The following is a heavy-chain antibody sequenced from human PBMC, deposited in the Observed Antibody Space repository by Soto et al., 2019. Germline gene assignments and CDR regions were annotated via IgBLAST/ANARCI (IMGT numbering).Heavy chain of an antibody. D-gene: IGHD3-16*01. CDR1: GGTFSYHA. CDR2: IVPMFGSA. Sequence: QVQLVQSGAEVKKPGSSVKVSCKASGGTFSYHAISWVRQAPGQGLEWVVGIVPMFGSANYAQKFEGRVTTIADKSTNTAYMELTSLTSEDTAVYYCVRGDDFDYYYGMDVWGQGTTVTVSS. V-gene: IGHV1-69*06. J-gene: IGHJ6*02. CDR3: VRGDDFDYYYGMDV.